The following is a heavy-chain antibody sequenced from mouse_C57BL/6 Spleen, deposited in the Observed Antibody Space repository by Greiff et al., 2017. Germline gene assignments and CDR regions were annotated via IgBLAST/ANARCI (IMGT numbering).Heavy chain of an antibody. Sequence: QVQLQQPGTELVKHGASVKLSCKASGYTFTSYWMHWVKQRPGQGLEWIGNINPSNGGTNYNEKFKSKATLTVDKSSSTAYMQLSSLTSEDSAVYYCARSGGYDGGYFDVWGTGTTVTVSS. V-gene: IGHV1-53*01. CDR1: GYTFTSYW. J-gene: IGHJ1*03. CDR2: INPSNGGT. CDR3: ARSGGYDGGYFDV. D-gene: IGHD2-2*01.